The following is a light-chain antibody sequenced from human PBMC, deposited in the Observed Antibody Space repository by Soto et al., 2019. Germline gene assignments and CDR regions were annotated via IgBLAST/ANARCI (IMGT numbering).Light chain of an antibody. J-gene: IGLJ1*01. Sequence: QSALTQPASVSGSPGKSLTISCTGTSSDVGSSNFVSWYQQHPGKAPKLIIYEGSRRPSGVSGRFSGSKSGNAASLTISGLQAEDEADYYCCSFPGSSIFYVFGTGTKLTVL. CDR1: SSDVGSSNF. CDR3: CSFPGSSIFYV. CDR2: EGS. V-gene: IGLV2-23*01.